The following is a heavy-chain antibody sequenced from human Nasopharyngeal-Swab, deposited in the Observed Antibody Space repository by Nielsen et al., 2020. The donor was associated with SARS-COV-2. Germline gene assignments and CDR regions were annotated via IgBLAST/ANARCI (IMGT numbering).Heavy chain of an antibody. Sequence: GESLKISCAASGFTFSSYAMSWVRQAPGKGLEWVSAISGSGGSTYYADSVKGRFTISRDNSKNTLYLQMNSLRAEDTAVYYCAKGRYYYGSGSYYFDYWGQGTLVTVSS. J-gene: IGHJ4*02. CDR2: ISGSGGST. V-gene: IGHV3-23*01. D-gene: IGHD3-10*01. CDR1: GFTFSSYA. CDR3: AKGRYYYGSGSYYFDY.